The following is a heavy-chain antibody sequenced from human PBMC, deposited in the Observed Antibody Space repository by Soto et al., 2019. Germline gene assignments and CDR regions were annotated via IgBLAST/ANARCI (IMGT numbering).Heavy chain of an antibody. CDR1: GFTFSSYA. CDR2: ISYDGSNK. Sequence: GGSLRLSCAASGFTFSSYAMHWVRQAPGKGLEWVAVISYDGSNKYYADSVKGRFTISRDNSKNTLYLQMNSLRAEDTAVYYCAKDRHVLRYFDWSAAGYWGQGTLVTVSS. J-gene: IGHJ4*02. V-gene: IGHV3-30-3*01. D-gene: IGHD3-9*01. CDR3: AKDRHVLRYFDWSAAGY.